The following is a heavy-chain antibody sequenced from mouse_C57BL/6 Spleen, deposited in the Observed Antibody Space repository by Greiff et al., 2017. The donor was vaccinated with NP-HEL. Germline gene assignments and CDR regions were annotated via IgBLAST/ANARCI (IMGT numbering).Heavy chain of an antibody. CDR1: GYTFTSYG. CDR3: ARSEGYSNFLDY. Sequence: VQLQQSGAELARPGASVKLSCKASGYTFTSYGISWVKQRTGQGLEWIGEIYPRSGNTYYNEKFKGKATLTADKSSSTAYMELRSLTSEDSAVYFCARSEGYSNFLDYWGQGTTLTVSS. J-gene: IGHJ2*01. D-gene: IGHD2-5*01. CDR2: IYPRSGNT. V-gene: IGHV1-81*01.